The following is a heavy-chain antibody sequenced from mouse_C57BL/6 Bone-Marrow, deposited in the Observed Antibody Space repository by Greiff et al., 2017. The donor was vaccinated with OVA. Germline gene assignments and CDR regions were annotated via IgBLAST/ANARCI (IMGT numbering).Heavy chain of an antibody. V-gene: IGHV3-1*01. J-gene: IGHJ3*01. CDR1: GYSITSGYD. CDR3: ASSQLLGFAY. CDR2: ISYSGST. Sequence: EVKLQESGPGMVKPSQSLSLTCTVTGYSITSGYDWHWIRHFPGNKLEWMGYISYSGSTNYNPSLKSRISITHDTSKNHFFLKLNSVTTEDTATYYCASSQLLGFAYWGQGTLVTVSA. D-gene: IGHD1-1*01.